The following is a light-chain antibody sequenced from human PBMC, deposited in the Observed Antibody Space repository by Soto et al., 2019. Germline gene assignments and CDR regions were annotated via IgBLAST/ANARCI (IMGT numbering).Light chain of an antibody. Sequence: QSALTQPASVSGSPGQSITISCTGTSSDVGGYNYVSWYQQHPGKAPKLMISDVSNRPSGVSNRFSGSKSGNTASLTISGLQSEDEADYTSSSTYVFGTDTQLTVL. J-gene: IGLJ1*01. CDR2: DVS. V-gene: IGLV2-14*01. CDR1: SSDVGGYNY. CDR3: SSTYV.